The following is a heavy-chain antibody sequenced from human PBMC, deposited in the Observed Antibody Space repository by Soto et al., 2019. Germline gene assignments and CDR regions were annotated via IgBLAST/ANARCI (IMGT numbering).Heavy chain of an antibody. J-gene: IGHJ5*01. CDR3: ARNFDS. V-gene: IGHV4-34*01. CDR1: GGSFSGYY. Sequence: SETLSLTCAVYGGSFSGYYWSWIRQPPGKGLEWIGDIDHRGSTNYNPSLKSRVTISVDTSKNQFSLNLNSVTAADTAVYYCARNFDSWGQGTLVTVSS. CDR2: IDHRGST.